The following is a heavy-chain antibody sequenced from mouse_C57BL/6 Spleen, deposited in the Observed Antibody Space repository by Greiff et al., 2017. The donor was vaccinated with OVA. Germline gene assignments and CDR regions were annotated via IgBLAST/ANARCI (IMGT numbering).Heavy chain of an antibody. Sequence: VQLKESGPELVKPGASVKISCKASGYSFTDYNMNWVKQSNGKSLEWIGVINPNYGTTSYNQKFKGKATLTVDQSSSAAYMQLNSLTSEDSAVYYCATPTVVAPGFAYWGQGTTLTVSS. CDR1: GYSFTDYN. J-gene: IGHJ2*01. V-gene: IGHV1-39*01. CDR2: INPNYGTT. CDR3: ATPTVVAPGFAY. D-gene: IGHD1-1*01.